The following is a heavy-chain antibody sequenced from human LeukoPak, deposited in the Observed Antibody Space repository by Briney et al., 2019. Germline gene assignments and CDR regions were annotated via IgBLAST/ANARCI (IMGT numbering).Heavy chain of an antibody. CDR2: IYPADSDT. CDR3: ARQSRDGSKTRGYYFDY. J-gene: IGHJ4*02. CDR1: GYIFTHYW. D-gene: IGHD3-10*01. Sequence: GESLKISCQVSGYIFTHYWIGWVRQMPGKGLESMGIIYPADSDTTYSPSFQGQVTFSADKSISTVYLQWSSLEASDTAMYYCARQSRDGSKTRGYYFDYWGQGTLVTVSS. V-gene: IGHV5-51*01.